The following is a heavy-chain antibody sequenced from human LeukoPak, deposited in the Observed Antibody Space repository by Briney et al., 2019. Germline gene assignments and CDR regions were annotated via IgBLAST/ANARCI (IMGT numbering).Heavy chain of an antibody. CDR1: GFTFSSYW. CDR3: AKDRSNSWAFDY. D-gene: IGHD1-26*01. J-gene: IGHJ4*02. Sequence: GGSLRLSCAASGFTFSSYWMSWVRQAPGKGLEWVAFIRDDGSDKYYADSVKGRFTVSRDNSKNTLYLQMNSLRAEDTAVYYCAKDRSNSWAFDYWGQGTLLTVPS. V-gene: IGHV3-30*02. CDR2: IRDDGSDK.